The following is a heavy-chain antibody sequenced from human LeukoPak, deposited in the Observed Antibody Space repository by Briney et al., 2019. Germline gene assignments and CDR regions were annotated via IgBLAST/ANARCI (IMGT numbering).Heavy chain of an antibody. D-gene: IGHD5-18*01. CDR1: GGSISSGSYY. V-gene: IGHV4-61*02. CDR2: IYTSGST. J-gene: IGHJ4*02. CDR3: AGTAMPKGPYCFDY. Sequence: SQTLSLTCTVSGGSISSGSYYWSWIRQPAGKGLEWIGRIYTSGSTNYSPSLKSRVTISVDTSKNQFSLKLSSVTAADTAVNYCAGTAMPKGPYCFDYWGQGTLVTVSS.